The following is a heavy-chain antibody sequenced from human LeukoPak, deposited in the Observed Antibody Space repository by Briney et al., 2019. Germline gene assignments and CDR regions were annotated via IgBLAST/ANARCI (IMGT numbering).Heavy chain of an antibody. J-gene: IGHJ4*02. Sequence: GGSLRLSCAASGFTFSSYAMSWVRQAPGKGLEWASAISGSGGSTYYADSVKGRFTISRDNSKNTLYLQMNSLRAEDTAVYYCARSIATGYGESQYDYWGQATLVTVSS. V-gene: IGHV3-23*01. CDR3: ARSIATGYGESQYDY. CDR2: ISGSGGST. D-gene: IGHD3-10*01. CDR1: GFTFSSYA.